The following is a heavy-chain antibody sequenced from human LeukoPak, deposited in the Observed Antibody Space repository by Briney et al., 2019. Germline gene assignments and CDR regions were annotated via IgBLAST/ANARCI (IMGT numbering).Heavy chain of an antibody. Sequence: ASVKVSCKASGYTFTSYGISWVRQAPGQGLEWMGWISAYNGNTNYAQKLQGRVTMTTDTSTSKAYMELRSLRSDDTAVYYCARDQNYYDSSGYNDYWGQGTLVTVSS. D-gene: IGHD3-22*01. CDR3: ARDQNYYDSSGYNDY. CDR1: GYTFTSYG. V-gene: IGHV1-18*01. CDR2: ISAYNGNT. J-gene: IGHJ4*02.